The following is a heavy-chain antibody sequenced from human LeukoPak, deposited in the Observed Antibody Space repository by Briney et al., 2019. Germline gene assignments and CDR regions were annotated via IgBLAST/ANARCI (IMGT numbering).Heavy chain of an antibody. CDR3: ARGGDNYDILTQ. D-gene: IGHD3-9*01. V-gene: IGHV1-2*02. CDR1: EYIFTDYY. J-gene: IGHJ4*02. CDR2: INPHSGGT. Sequence: ASMKVSCKASEYIFTDYYIHWVRQAPGPGLVWMGWINPHSGGTKYAQKFQDRVTMTGDTSISTAYMELSRLISDDTAIYYCARGGDNYDILTQWGQGTLVTVSS.